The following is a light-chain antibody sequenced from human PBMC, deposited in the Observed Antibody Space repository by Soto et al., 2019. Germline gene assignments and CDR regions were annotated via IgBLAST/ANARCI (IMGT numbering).Light chain of an antibody. CDR3: CSHAGSYTYV. V-gene: IGLV2-11*01. J-gene: IGLJ1*01. Sequence: QSALTQPRSVSGSPGQSVTISCTGTSSDVGAYNYVSWYQQHPGKAPKVMIYDVSKRPSGVPDRFSGSKSGSTASLTISGLQAEDEADYYCCSHAGSYTYVFGTGTKVTVL. CDR1: SSDVGAYNY. CDR2: DVS.